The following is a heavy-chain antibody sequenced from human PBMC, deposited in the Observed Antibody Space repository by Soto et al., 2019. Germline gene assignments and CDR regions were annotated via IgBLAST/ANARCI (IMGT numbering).Heavy chain of an antibody. CDR1: GGSISSSRDY. D-gene: IGHD5-18*01. V-gene: IGHV4-39*01. Sequence: ETQSHTCPVSGGSISSSRDYWGWIRQPPGKGLGWIGIIYYRGSTYYNPSLKSRVTISVDTSKNQFSLKLSSVTAADTAVYYCARRGYSYGTFDPWGQGTLAT. CDR2: IYYRGST. J-gene: IGHJ5*02. CDR3: ARRGYSYGTFDP.